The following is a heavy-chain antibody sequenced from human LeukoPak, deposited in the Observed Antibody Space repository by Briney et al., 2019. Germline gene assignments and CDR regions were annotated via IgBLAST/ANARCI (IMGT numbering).Heavy chain of an antibody. J-gene: IGHJ4*02. CDR3: ARAYVGTYYYDSSGYYVFDY. V-gene: IGHV1-2*02. CDR2: INPNSGGT. D-gene: IGHD3-22*01. CDR1: GYTFTSYY. Sequence: ASVKVSCKAFGYTFTSYYMHWVRQAPGQGLEWMGWINPNSGGTNYAQKFQGRVTMTRDTSISTAYMELSRLRSDDTAVYYCARAYVGTYYYDSSGYYVFDYWGQGTLVTVSS.